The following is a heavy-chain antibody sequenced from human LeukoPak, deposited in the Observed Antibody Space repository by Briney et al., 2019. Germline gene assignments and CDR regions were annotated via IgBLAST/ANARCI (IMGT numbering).Heavy chain of an antibody. V-gene: IGHV3-7*01. CDR3: ARVRLWSLFDY. Sequence: GGSLRLSCAASGFTFSSYAMHWVRQAPGKGLEWVANIKQDGSEKYYVDSVKGRFTISRDNAKNSLYLQMSSLRAEDTAVYYCARVRLWSLFDYWGQGTLVTVSS. CDR2: IKQDGSEK. D-gene: IGHD5-18*01. CDR1: GFTFSSYA. J-gene: IGHJ4*02.